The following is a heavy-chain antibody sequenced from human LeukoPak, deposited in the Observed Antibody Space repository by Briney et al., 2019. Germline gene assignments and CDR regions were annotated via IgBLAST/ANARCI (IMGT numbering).Heavy chain of an antibody. CDR3: AREEYYYGSGSSNWFDP. CDR2: IYYSGST. J-gene: IGHJ5*02. V-gene: IGHV4-31*03. CDR1: GCSISSGGYY. D-gene: IGHD3-10*01. Sequence: PSETLSLTCTVSGCSISSGGYYWSWIRQHPGKGLEWIGYIYYSGSTYYNPSLKSRVTISVDTSKNQFSLKLSSVTATDTAVYYCAREEYYYGSGSSNWFDPWGQGTLVTVSS.